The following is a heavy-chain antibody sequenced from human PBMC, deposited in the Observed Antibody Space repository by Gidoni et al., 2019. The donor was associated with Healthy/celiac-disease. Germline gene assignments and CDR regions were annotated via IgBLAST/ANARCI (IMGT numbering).Heavy chain of an antibody. V-gene: IGHV3-23*01. CDR2: ISGSGGST. D-gene: IGHD1-26*01. CDR3: ATHLEWELEGMDSNLVDY. J-gene: IGHJ4*02. CDR1: GSPFSSYA. Sequence: EVQLLESGGGLVQPGGSLRPSCAASGSPFSSYAMSWVRQARGKGLEWVSAISGSGGSTYYADSVKGRFTISRDNSKNTLYLQMNSLRAEDTAVYYCATHLEWELEGMDSNLVDYWGQGTLVTVSS.